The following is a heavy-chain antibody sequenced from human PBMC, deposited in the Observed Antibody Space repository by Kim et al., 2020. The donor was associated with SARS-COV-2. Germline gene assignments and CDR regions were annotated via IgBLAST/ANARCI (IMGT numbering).Heavy chain of an antibody. D-gene: IGHD2-15*01. CDR2: INHSGSI. Sequence: SETLSLTCAVYGGSFSGYYWSWIRQPPGKGLEWIGEINHSGSINYNPSLKSRVTISVDTSKNQFSLKLSSVTAADTAVYYCARGKQDIVVVVAVYYYYYYMDVWGKGTTVTVSS. V-gene: IGHV4-34*01. J-gene: IGHJ6*03. CDR3: ARGKQDIVVVVAVYYYYYYMDV. CDR1: GGSFSGYY.